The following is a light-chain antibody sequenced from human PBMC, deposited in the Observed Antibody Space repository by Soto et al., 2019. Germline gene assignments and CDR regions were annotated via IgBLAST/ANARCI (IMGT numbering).Light chain of an antibody. J-gene: IGKJ1*01. CDR1: QRVNSN. CDR3: QQYNNWPPT. Sequence: EIVMTQSPATLSVSPGERATLSCRASQRVNSNLAWYQQKPGQAPRLLIYGASTRATGIAARFSDSGSGTEFTLTISSLQSEDFAVYYCQQYNNWPPTFGQGTKVEIK. V-gene: IGKV3-15*01. CDR2: GAS.